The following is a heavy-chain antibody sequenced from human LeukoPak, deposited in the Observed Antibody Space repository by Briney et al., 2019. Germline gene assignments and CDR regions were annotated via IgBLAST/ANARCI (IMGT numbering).Heavy chain of an antibody. D-gene: IGHD3-22*01. CDR2: INHSGST. Sequence: PSETLSLTCAVYGGSFSGYYWSWIRQPPGKGLEWIGEINHSGSTNYNPSLKSRDTISVDTSKNQFSLKLSSVTAADTAVYYCASMRAHYYDSSGYDRGIDYWGQGTLVTVSS. CDR3: ASMRAHYYDSSGYDRGIDY. CDR1: GGSFSGYY. V-gene: IGHV4-34*01. J-gene: IGHJ4*02.